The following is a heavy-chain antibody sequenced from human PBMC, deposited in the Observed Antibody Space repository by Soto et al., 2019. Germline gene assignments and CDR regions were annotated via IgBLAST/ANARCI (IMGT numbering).Heavy chain of an antibody. CDR2: VSSSSSYT. CDR1: GFTFSDHY. V-gene: IGHV3-11*05. J-gene: IGHJ3*02. Sequence: QVQLVESGGGLVKSGGSLRLSCAASGFTFSDHYMSWILQAPGKGLEWVSYVSSSSSYTNYADSVKGRFTISRDNAKNSLYLQMSSLRAEDTAVYYCARQSRGGYYDAFDIWGQGTMVTVSS. CDR3: ARQSRGGYYDAFDI. D-gene: IGHD2-15*01.